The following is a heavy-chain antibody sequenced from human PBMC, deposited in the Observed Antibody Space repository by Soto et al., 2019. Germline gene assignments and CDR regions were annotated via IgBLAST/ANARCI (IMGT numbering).Heavy chain of an antibody. Sequence: GGSLRLSCAASGFTFSSYAMSWVRQAPGKGLEWVSAISGSGGSTYYADSVKGRFTISRDNSKNTLYLQMNSLRAEDTAVYYCANLVSHVLAYCGGDCDDAFDIWGQGTMVTVSS. CDR3: ANLVSHVLAYCGGDCDDAFDI. V-gene: IGHV3-23*01. CDR2: ISGSGGST. D-gene: IGHD2-21*01. J-gene: IGHJ3*02. CDR1: GFTFSSYA.